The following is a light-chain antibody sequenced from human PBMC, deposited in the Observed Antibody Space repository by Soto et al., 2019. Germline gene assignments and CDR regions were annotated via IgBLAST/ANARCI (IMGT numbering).Light chain of an antibody. CDR3: QQDLRPPLT. CDR1: QSISSY. CDR2: AAS. Sequence: DIQMTQSPSSLSASVGDRGTITCRASQSISSYLKWYQQKPGKAPGLLIYAASTLQSGVPSRFSASGSGTDFTLTISSLQPEDFATYYCQQDLRPPLTFGPGTKVDIK. J-gene: IGKJ3*01. V-gene: IGKV1-39*01.